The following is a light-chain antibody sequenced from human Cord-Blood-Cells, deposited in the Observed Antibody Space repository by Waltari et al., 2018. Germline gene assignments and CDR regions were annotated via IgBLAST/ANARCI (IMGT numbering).Light chain of an antibody. CDR2: QDS. CDR1: KLGDKY. CDR3: QAWDSSTANVV. Sequence: SYELTQPPSVSVSPGQTASITCSGDKLGDKYACWYQQKPGQSPVLVIYQDSKRPSGTPERISASNSGNTATLTISGTQAMEEADYYCQAWDSSTANVVFGGGTKLTVL. J-gene: IGLJ2*01. V-gene: IGLV3-1*01.